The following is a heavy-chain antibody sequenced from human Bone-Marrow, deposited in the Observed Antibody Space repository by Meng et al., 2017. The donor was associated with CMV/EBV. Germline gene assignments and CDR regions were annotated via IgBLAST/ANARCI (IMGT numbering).Heavy chain of an antibody. J-gene: IGHJ6*02. CDR3: ARDGGSGWDHYYYGMDV. CDR2: ISSRSSYI. V-gene: IGHV3-21*01. D-gene: IGHD6-19*01. Sequence: GESLKISCAASGFTFNTYSMNWVRQAPGKGLEWVSSISSRSSYIYYADSVKGRFTISRDNARNSLYLQMNSLRAEDTAVYYCARDGGSGWDHYYYGMDVWGRRPTVTVSS. CDR1: GFTFNTYS.